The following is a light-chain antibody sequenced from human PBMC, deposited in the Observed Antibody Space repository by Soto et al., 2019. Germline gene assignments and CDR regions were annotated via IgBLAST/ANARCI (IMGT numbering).Light chain of an antibody. CDR1: QDIRID. J-gene: IGKJ1*01. CDR3: LQDNTYPWT. V-gene: IGKV1-6*01. CDR2: TAS. Sequence: AIQMTQSPSSLSASVGDTVTIICRASQDIRIDLGWYQQKPGKAPKVLIYTASFLQTGVPSRFSGSGSGTDFTLTISSLQPEDFATYYCLQDNTYPWTFGQGTKVEIK.